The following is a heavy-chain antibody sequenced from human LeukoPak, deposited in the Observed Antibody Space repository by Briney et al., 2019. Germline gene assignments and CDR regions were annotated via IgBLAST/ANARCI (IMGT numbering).Heavy chain of an antibody. Sequence: SGPTLVKPTETLTLTCTFSGFPLSTSGVGVGWIRQPPGKALEWLALIYWSDDERYSPSLKSRLTITKDTSKNHVVLTMTNMDPVDTATYYCAHSFYGVSPEYFNQWGQGTLVTVSS. J-gene: IGHJ1*01. CDR3: AHSFYGVSPEYFNQ. V-gene: IGHV2-5*01. CDR2: IYWSDDE. D-gene: IGHD4/OR15-4a*01. CDR1: GFPLSTSGVG.